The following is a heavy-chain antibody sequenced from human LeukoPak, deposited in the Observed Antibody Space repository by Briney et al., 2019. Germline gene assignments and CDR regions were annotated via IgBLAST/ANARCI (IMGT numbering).Heavy chain of an antibody. D-gene: IGHD1-26*01. CDR2: IHPSEGT. J-gene: IGHJ5*02. Sequence: SETPSLTCAVSGGSITNSNWWSWVRQPPGKGLEWIGEIHPSEGTNYNPPLKSRVATSLDKSKNQFSLRLTSVTAADTAVYYCARRRGKWDVNWFDPWGPGTLVTVSS. V-gene: IGHV4-4*02. CDR1: GGSITNSNW. CDR3: ARRRGKWDVNWFDP.